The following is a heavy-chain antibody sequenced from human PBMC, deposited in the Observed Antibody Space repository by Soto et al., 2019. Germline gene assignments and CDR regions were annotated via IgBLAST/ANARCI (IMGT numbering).Heavy chain of an antibody. V-gene: IGHV1-69*01. D-gene: IGHD2-2*01. CDR1: GGTFSSYA. J-gene: IGHJ6*02. Sequence: QVQLVQSGAEVKKPGSSVKVSCKASGGTFSSYAISWVRQAPGQGLDWMGGIIPIFGTANYAQKFQGRVTITADESTSTAYMERSSVRSEDTAVYYCARGESVVPATIAVYYYYGMDVWGQGTTVTVSS. CDR3: ARGESVVPATIAVYYYYGMDV. CDR2: IIPIFGTA.